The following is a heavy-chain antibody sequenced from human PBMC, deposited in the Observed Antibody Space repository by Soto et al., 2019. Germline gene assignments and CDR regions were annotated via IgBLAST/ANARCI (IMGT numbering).Heavy chain of an antibody. CDR1: GYTLTELS. Sequence: ASVKVSCKVSGYTLTELSMHWVRQAPGKGLEWMGGFDPEDGETIYAQKFQGRVTMTEDTSTDTAYMELSSLRSEDTAVYYCATVGYDFWSGYYYYMDVWGKGTTVTVSS. CDR3: ATVGYDFWSGYYYYMDV. D-gene: IGHD3-3*01. V-gene: IGHV1-24*01. J-gene: IGHJ6*03. CDR2: FDPEDGET.